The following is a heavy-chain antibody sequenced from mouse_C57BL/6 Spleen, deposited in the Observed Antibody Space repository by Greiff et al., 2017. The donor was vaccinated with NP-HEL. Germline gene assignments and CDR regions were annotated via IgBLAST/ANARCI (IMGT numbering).Heavy chain of an antibody. D-gene: IGHD1-1*01. Sequence: VQLQQSGAELARPGASVKLSCKASGYTFTSYGISWVKQRTGQGLEWIGEIYPRSGNTYYNEKFKGKATLTADKPSSTAYMELRSLTSEDSAVYFWARPPIATVVATDYAMDYWGQGTSVTVSS. J-gene: IGHJ4*01. V-gene: IGHV1-81*01. CDR3: ARPPIATVVATDYAMDY. CDR1: GYTFTSYG. CDR2: IYPRSGNT.